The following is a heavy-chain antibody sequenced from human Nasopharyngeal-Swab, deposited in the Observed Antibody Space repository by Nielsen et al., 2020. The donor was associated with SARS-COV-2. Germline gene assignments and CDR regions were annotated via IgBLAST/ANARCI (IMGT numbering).Heavy chain of an antibody. CDR1: GGSMSGYY. J-gene: IGHJ5*02. Sequence: SETLSLTCTVSGGSMSGYYWTWIRQPPGKGLEWIGYIYYTGSTNYNPSLKSRVTISVDTSKNQFSLKLSSVTAADTAVYYCARVGYDFWSGPNSWFDPWGQGTLVTVSS. V-gene: IGHV4-59*08. CDR2: IYYTGST. CDR3: ARVGYDFWSGPNSWFDP. D-gene: IGHD3-3*01.